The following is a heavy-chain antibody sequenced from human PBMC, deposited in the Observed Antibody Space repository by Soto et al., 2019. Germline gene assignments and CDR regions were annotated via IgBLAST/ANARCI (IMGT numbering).Heavy chain of an antibody. D-gene: IGHD1-1*01. CDR3: AKDMVGGNDNYYYYMDV. Sequence: GGSLRLSCAASGFTFSSYAMSWVRQAPGKGLEWVSAISGSGGSTYYADSVKGRFTISRDNSKNTLYLQMNSLRAEDTAVYYCAKDMVGGNDNYYYYMDVWGKGTTVTVSS. CDR2: ISGSGGST. J-gene: IGHJ6*03. V-gene: IGHV3-23*01. CDR1: GFTFSSYA.